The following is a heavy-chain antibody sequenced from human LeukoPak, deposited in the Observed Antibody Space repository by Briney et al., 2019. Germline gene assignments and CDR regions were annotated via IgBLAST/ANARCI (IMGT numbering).Heavy chain of an antibody. D-gene: IGHD4-17*01. Sequence: SVKVSCKASGGTFSSYAISWVRQAPGQGLEWMGRIIPILCIANYAQKFQGRVTITADKSTSTAYMELSSLRSEDTAVYYCATRADYGDPDAFDIWGQGTMVTVSS. CDR2: IIPILCIA. V-gene: IGHV1-69*04. J-gene: IGHJ3*02. CDR3: ATRADYGDPDAFDI. CDR1: GGTFSSYA.